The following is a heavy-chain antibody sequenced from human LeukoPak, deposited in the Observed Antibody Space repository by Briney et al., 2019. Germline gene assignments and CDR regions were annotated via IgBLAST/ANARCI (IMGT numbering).Heavy chain of an antibody. CDR2: IYYSGST. V-gene: IGHV4-59*01. D-gene: IGHD3-10*01. CDR3: ARGGPGEFGELFYYFDY. Sequence: PSETLSLTCTVSGGSISSYYWSWIRQPPGKGLEWIGYIYYSGSTNYNPSLKSRVTISVDTSKNQFSLKLSSVTAADTAVYYCARGGPGEFGELFYYFDYWGQGTPVTASS. CDR1: GGSISSYY. J-gene: IGHJ4*02.